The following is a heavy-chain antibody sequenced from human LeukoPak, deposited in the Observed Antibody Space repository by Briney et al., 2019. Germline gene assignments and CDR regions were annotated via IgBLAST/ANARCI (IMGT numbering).Heavy chain of an antibody. CDR1: GGSISSGGYY. D-gene: IGHD4-11*01. J-gene: IGHJ4*02. Sequence: SQTLSLTCTVSGGSISSGGYYWSWIRQPPGKGLEWIGYIYHSGSTYYNPSLKSRVTISVDRSKSQFSLKLSSVTAADTAVYYCASGVTTLRYWGQGTLVTVSS. V-gene: IGHV4-30-2*01. CDR2: IYHSGST. CDR3: ASGVTTLRY.